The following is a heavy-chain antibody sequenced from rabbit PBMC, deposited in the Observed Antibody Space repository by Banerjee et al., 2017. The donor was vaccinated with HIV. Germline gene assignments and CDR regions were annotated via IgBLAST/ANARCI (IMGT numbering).Heavy chain of an antibody. J-gene: IGHJ4*01. D-gene: IGHD5-1*01. CDR3: ARAGEGGDGYLNL. CDR1: GFSFSDRDV. V-gene: IGHV1S45*01. Sequence: QEQLVESGGGLVQPEGSLTLTCKASGFSFSDRDVMCWVRQAPGKGLEWIACVYAGSSGSTYSATWAKGRFTISKTSSTTVTLQMTSLTVADTATYFCARAGEGGDGYLNLWGPGTLVTVS. CDR2: VYAGSSGST.